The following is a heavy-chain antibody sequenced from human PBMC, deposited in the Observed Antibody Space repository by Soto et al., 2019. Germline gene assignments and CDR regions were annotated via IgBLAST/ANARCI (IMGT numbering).Heavy chain of an antibody. CDR2: IYPGDSDT. V-gene: IGHV5-51*01. J-gene: IGHJ4*02. D-gene: IGHD3-3*01. Sequence: PGESLKISCKGSGYSFTSYWIGWVRQMPGKGLEWMGIIYPGDSDTRYSPSFQGQVTISADKSISTAYLQWSSLRASDTAMYYCGGVVLEPARPFFFDYWGQGTRVTVSS. CDR1: GYSFTSYW. CDR3: GGVVLEPARPFFFDY.